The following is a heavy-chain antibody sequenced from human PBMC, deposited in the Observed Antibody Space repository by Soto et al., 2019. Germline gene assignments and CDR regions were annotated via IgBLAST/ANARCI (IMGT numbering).Heavy chain of an antibody. Sequence: PGGSLRLSCAASGFTFSDYYMSWIRQAPGKGLEWVSYISISGTTIYYADSVKGRFTISRDNARNSLFLQMNSLRAEDTAVYYCAKGYVWGSYRPSMDVWGHGTTVTVSS. CDR2: ISISGTTI. V-gene: IGHV3-11*01. CDR3: AKGYVWGSYRPSMDV. CDR1: GFTFSDYY. D-gene: IGHD3-16*02. J-gene: IGHJ6*02.